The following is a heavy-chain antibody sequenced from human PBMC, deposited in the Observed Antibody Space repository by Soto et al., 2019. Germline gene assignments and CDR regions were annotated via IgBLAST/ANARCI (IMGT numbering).Heavy chain of an antibody. J-gene: IGHJ4*02. CDR1: GYNFNTYA. CDR3: ARGGRYYDSSGYYYGY. V-gene: IGHV1-18*01. Sequence: ASVKVSCKASGYNFNTYALHWVRQAPGQRLEWMGWISAYNGNTNYAQKLQGRVTMTTDTSTITAYMELRSLSSDDTAVYYCARGGRYYDSSGYYYGYWGQGTLVTVSS. CDR2: ISAYNGNT. D-gene: IGHD3-22*01.